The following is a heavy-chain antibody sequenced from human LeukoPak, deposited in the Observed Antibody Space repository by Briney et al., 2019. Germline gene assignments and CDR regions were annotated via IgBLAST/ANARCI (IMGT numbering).Heavy chain of an antibody. J-gene: IGHJ4*02. CDR3: ARDPSIAARPDGGY. D-gene: IGHD6-6*01. V-gene: IGHV1-2*02. CDR2: INPNSGGT. Sequence: ASVKVSCKASGYTFTGYYMHWVRQAPGQGLEWMGWINPNSGGTNYAQKFQGRVTMTRDTSISTAYMELSRLRSDDTAVYYCARDPSIAARPDGGYWGQGTLVTVSS. CDR1: GYTFTGYY.